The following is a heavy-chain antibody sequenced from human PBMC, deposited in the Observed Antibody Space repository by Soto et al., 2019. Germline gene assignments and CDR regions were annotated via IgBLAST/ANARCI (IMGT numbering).Heavy chain of an antibody. CDR2: INHSGST. D-gene: IGHD6-13*01. Sequence: SETLSLTCAVYGGSFSGYYWSWIRQPPGKGLEWIGEINHSGSTNYNPSLKSRVTISVDTSKNQFSLKLSPVTAADTAVYYYASLLGVYSSRSMGYFDYWGQGTLVTVSS. CDR1: GGSFSGYY. J-gene: IGHJ4*02. V-gene: IGHV4-34*01. CDR3: ASLLGVYSSRSMGYFDY.